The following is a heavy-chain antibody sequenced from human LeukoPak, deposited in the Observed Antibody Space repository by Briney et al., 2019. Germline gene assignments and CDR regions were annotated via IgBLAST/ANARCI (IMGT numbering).Heavy chain of an antibody. CDR2: INHSGST. J-gene: IGHJ4*02. CDR3: ARVGDGNNRPPDY. D-gene: IGHD5-24*01. V-gene: IGHV4-34*01. CDR1: VGSFSGYY. Sequence: SETLSLTCAVYVGSFSGYYWSWIRQSPGKGLEWIGEINHSGSTNYHPSLKSRVTISADTSKSQFSLKLRSVTAADTAVYYCARVGDGNNRPPDYWGQGTLVTVSS.